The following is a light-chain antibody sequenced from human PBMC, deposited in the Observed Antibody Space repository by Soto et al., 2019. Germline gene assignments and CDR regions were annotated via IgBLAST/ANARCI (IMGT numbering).Light chain of an antibody. J-gene: IGKJ4*01. V-gene: IGKV3-15*01. CDR2: GAS. CDR3: QQYNKWPLS. CDR1: QSVSRN. Sequence: EIVMTQSPATLSVSPGERATLSCRASQSVSRNLAWYQQKPGQAPRLLIYGASTRATDIAARISGSGSGTEFTHTLSSLQSEGFAVYCCQQYNKWPLSFRGGANVEIK.